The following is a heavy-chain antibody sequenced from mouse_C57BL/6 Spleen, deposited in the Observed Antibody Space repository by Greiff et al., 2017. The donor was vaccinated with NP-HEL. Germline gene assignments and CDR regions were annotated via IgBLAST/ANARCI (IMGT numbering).Heavy chain of an antibody. V-gene: IGHV1-80*01. J-gene: IGHJ3*01. D-gene: IGHD2-5*01. CDR3: ARGEDTYSNYGAWFAY. CDR1: GYAFSSYW. Sequence: QVQLQQSGAELVKPGASVKISCKASGYAFSSYWMNWVKQRPGKGLEWIGQIYPGDGDTNYNGKFKGKATLTADKSSSTAYMQLSSLTSEDSAVYFCARGEDTYSNYGAWFAYWGQGTLVTVSA. CDR2: IYPGDGDT.